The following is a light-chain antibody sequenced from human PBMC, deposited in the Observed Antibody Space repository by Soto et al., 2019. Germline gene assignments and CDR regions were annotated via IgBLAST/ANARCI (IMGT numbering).Light chain of an antibody. V-gene: IGLV2-14*01. Sequence: SVLTQPASVSGSPGQSITMSCSGTSEDVGGYNYVSWYQHHPGKAPKLLIYEVTNRPSGLSDRFSGSKSGNTASLTISGLQAEDEADYYCSSYTSSNTLVFGTGTKVTVL. CDR2: EVT. J-gene: IGLJ1*01. CDR1: SEDVGGYNY. CDR3: SSYTSSNTLV.